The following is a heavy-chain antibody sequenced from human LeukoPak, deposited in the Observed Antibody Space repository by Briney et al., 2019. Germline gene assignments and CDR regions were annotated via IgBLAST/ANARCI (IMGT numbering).Heavy chain of an antibody. CDR3: SKGKFGTTVVTAFDY. V-gene: IGHV3-23*01. J-gene: IGHJ4*02. CDR2: ISAGGGDT. Sequence: QPGGSLRLSCGASGFTFISYAMSWVRQAPGKGLEWVSTISAGGGDTYYADSVKGRFTISKDNSKSTLHLQMNGLSAEDTAVYYCSKGKFGTTVVTAFDYWGQGTLVTVSS. D-gene: IGHD4-23*01. CDR1: GFTFISYA.